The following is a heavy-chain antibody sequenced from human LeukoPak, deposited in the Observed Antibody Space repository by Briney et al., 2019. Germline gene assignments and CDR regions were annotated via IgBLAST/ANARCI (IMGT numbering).Heavy chain of an antibody. CDR3: ARAPDYENNWFDP. Sequence: PSETLSLTCTVSGGSISSGGSYWSWIRQHPGKGLEWIGYIYYSGSTYYNPSLKSRVTISVDTSKNQFSLKLSSVTAADTAVYYCARAPDYENNWFDPWGQGTLVTVSS. J-gene: IGHJ5*02. V-gene: IGHV4-30-4*08. D-gene: IGHD3-22*01. CDR1: GGSISSGGSY. CDR2: IYYSGST.